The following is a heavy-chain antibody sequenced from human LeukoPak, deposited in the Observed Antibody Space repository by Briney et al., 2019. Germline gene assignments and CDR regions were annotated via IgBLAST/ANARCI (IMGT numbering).Heavy chain of an antibody. CDR2: IHASGTT. J-gene: IGHJ4*02. CDR3: ARESAARPLDY. CDR1: GGSISQYY. V-gene: IGHV4-4*08. Sequence: PSETLSLTCTVSGGSISQYYWSWLRQAPGKGLEWIGYIHASGTTTYNPSLKSRVTMSVDTSNNQFSLTLTTVTEADTAVYFCARESAARPLDYWGQGTLVTVSS. D-gene: IGHD6-6*01.